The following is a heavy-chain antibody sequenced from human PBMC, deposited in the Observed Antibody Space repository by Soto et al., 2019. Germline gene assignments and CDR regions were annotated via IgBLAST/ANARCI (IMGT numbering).Heavy chain of an antibody. Sequence: LRLSCAASGFTFSSYGMHWVRQAPGKGLEWVAVIWYDGSNKYYADSVKGRFTISRDNSKNTLYLQMNSLRAEDTAVYYCARDGNYYDFWRGYYPSYYYDMDVWGQGTTVAVSS. CDR1: GFTFSSYG. V-gene: IGHV3-33*01. CDR3: ARDGNYYDFWRGYYPSYYYDMDV. J-gene: IGHJ6*02. CDR2: IWYDGSNK. D-gene: IGHD3-3*01.